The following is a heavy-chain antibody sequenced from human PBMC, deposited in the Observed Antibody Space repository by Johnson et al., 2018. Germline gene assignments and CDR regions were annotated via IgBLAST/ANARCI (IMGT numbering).Heavy chain of an antibody. D-gene: IGHD4-17*01. Sequence: VQLVQSGGGLVQPGGSLRLSCVASGFTFSNYDMHWVRQPTGKGLEWVSAIGTAGDTYYADSVKGRFTISRDNSKNTLYLQMNSLRAEDTAVYYCAKGDYGDYVRDYYYYMDVWGKGTTVTVSS. J-gene: IGHJ6*03. CDR3: AKGDYGDYVRDYYYYMDV. V-gene: IGHV3-13*01. CDR2: IGTAGDT. CDR1: GFTFSNYD.